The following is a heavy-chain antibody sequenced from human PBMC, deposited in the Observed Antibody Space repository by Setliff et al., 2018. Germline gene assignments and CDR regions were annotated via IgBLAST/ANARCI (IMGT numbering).Heavy chain of an antibody. CDR1: ANTFIAYY. Sequence: ASVKVSCKASANTFIAYYIHWVRQAPGQGLEWMGWINPNSAGTNYAQKFQGRVTMAWDASITTAYLEMGNLTSDDTAVYYCARAGSAAAGRKGIFEYWGQGSLVTVSS. V-gene: IGHV1-2*02. CDR3: ARAGSAAAGRKGIFEY. CDR2: INPNSAGT. D-gene: IGHD6-13*01. J-gene: IGHJ4*02.